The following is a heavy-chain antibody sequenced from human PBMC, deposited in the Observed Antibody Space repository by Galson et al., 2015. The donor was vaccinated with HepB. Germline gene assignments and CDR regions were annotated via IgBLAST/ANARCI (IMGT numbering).Heavy chain of an antibody. CDR1: GFTFSSYA. CDR3: AKDAVNSNWNSPLR. CDR2: ISGSGGST. V-gene: IGHV3-23*01. Sequence: SLRLSCAASGFTFSSYAMSWVRQAPGKGLEWVSAISGSGGSTYYADSVRGRFTISRDNSKNTLYLQMNSLRAEDTAVYYCAKDAVNSNWNSPLRWGQGTLVTVSS. J-gene: IGHJ4*02. D-gene: IGHD1-7*01.